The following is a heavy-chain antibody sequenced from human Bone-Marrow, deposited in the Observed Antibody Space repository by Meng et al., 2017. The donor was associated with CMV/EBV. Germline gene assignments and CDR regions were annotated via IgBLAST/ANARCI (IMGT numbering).Heavy chain of an antibody. CDR1: GGSFSGYY. J-gene: IGHJ5*02. CDR3: ARGSYGRA. D-gene: IGHD4-17*01. Sequence: QVPHQAWGARLLKPSAAPSLTFAVYGGSFSGYYWSWIRQPPGKGLVWIGEINHSGSPNHNPSLKSRDTISVDTSKNQFSLKLSSVTAADTAVYYCARGSYGRAWGQGTLVTVSS. CDR2: INHSGSP. V-gene: IGHV4-34*01.